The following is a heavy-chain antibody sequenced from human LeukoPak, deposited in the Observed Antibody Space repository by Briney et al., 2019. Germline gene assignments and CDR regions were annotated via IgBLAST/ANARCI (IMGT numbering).Heavy chain of an antibody. CDR3: ARPVVVINEGAFDI. Sequence: SETPSLTCAVYGGSFSGYYWSWIRQPPGKGLEWIGEINHSGSTNYNPSLKSRVTISVDTSKNQFSLKLSSVTAADTAVYYCARPVVVINEGAFDIWGQGTMVTVSS. CDR2: INHSGST. CDR1: GGSFSGYY. J-gene: IGHJ3*02. D-gene: IGHD3-22*01. V-gene: IGHV4-34*01.